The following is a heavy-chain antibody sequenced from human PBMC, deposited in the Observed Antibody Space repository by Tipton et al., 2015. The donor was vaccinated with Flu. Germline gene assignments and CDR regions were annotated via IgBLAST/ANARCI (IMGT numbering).Heavy chain of an antibody. J-gene: IGHJ4*02. D-gene: IGHD3-3*01. V-gene: IGHV1-2*02. CDR1: GYTFTDYY. CDR3: AREDDFYAD. Sequence: QLVQSGADLKKPGASVWVSCKTSGYTFTDYYMHWLRQAPGQGLEWVGWIDPNSGDTKYAQKFQGRVTLTRDTSITTAYMELSRLSSDDTAVYYCAREDDFYADWGQGTLVTVSS. CDR2: IDPNSGDT.